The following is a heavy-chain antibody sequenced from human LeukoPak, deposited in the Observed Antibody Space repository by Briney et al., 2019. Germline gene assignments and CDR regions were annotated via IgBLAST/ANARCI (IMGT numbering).Heavy chain of an antibody. CDR2: IYHGGST. CDR3: ARQPAGDYVSDY. V-gene: IGHV4-4*02. J-gene: IGHJ4*02. Sequence: PSETLSLTCAVSGASISSSHWWSWVRQPPRKGLEWIGEIYHGGSTNCNPSLKGRVTISVDRSNNQFSLRLTSVTAADTAVYYCARQPAGDYVSDYWGQGTLVTVSS. CDR1: GASISSSHW. D-gene: IGHD4-17*01.